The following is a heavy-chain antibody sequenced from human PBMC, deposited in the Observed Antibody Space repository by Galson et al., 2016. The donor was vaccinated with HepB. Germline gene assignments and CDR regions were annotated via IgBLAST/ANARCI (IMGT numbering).Heavy chain of an antibody. CDR3: ARGSAQRVSIFGVAISHWDAFDV. CDR2: INHSGST. Sequence: ETLSLTCAVYGGSFGGYYWSWIRQPPGKGLEWIGEINHSGSTNSNPSLKSRVTISIDTSKNQFSLKLRSVTAADTAVYYCARGSAQRVSIFGVAISHWDAFDVGGQGTMVTVSS. J-gene: IGHJ3*01. D-gene: IGHD3-3*01. V-gene: IGHV4-34*01. CDR1: GGSFGGYY.